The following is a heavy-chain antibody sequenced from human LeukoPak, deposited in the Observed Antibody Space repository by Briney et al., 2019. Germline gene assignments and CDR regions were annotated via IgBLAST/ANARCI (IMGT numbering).Heavy chain of an antibody. D-gene: IGHD3-10*01. Sequence: NPSETLSLTCTVSGGSISSYYWSWIRQPAGKGLEWIGRIYTSGSTNYNPSLKSRVTMSVDTSKNQFSLKLSSVTAADTAVYYCARAVGSGSFQTYYYMDVWGKGTTVTISS. CDR2: IYTSGST. CDR1: GGSISSYY. CDR3: ARAVGSGSFQTYYYMDV. J-gene: IGHJ6*03. V-gene: IGHV4-4*07.